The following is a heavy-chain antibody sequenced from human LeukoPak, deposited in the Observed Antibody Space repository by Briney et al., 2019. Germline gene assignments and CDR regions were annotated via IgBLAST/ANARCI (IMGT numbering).Heavy chain of an antibody. J-gene: IGHJ4*02. CDR2: VDPEDGET. CDR3: ATGRLRRSTGGDY. Sequence: GASVKVSCKASGYTFTDYYMHWVQQAPGKGLEWMGRVDPEDGETIYAKKFQGRVTITADTSTDTAYMELSSLRSEDTAVYYCATGRLRRSTGGDYWGQGTLVTVSS. V-gene: IGHV1-69-2*01. CDR1: GYTFTDYY. D-gene: IGHD3-16*01.